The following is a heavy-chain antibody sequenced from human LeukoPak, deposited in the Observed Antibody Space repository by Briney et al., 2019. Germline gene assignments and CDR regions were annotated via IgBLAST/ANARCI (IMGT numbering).Heavy chain of an antibody. CDR3: ARDQDIVVVPAAIAFDI. J-gene: IGHJ3*02. CDR2: ISYDGSNK. V-gene: IGHV3-30-3*01. CDR1: GFTFSSYA. Sequence: GGSLRLSCAASGFTFSSYAMHWVRQAPGKGLEWVAVISYDGSNKYYADSVKGRFTISRDNSKNTLYLQMNSLRAEDTAVYYCARDQDIVVVPAAIAFDIWGQGTMVTVSS. D-gene: IGHD2-2*01.